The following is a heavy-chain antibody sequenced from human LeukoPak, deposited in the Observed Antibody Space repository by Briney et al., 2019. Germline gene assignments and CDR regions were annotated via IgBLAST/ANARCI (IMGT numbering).Heavy chain of an antibody. Sequence: PSETLSLTCGVYGGSFSDYYWSWIRQSPGKGLEWIGEINHSGSTNYNPSLKSRVTISIDTSKNQFSLKLSSVTAADTAVYYCARGRGYEPVVFYFDYWVQGTLVAVSS. CDR2: INHSGST. J-gene: IGHJ4*02. CDR1: GGSFSDYY. CDR3: ARGRGYEPVVFYFDY. D-gene: IGHD5-12*01. V-gene: IGHV4-34*01.